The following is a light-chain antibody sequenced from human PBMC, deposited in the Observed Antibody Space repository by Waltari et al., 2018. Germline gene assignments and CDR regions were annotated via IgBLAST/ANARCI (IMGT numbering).Light chain of an antibody. V-gene: IGKV1-12*01. CDR3: QQATSFPLT. J-gene: IGKJ4*01. Sequence: DIQMTQSPSFVSASVGDRVTITCRARQGIGSWFAWYQQKPVKAPKLLVSGASTLQSEVPSRFSGSGSGTDFSLTINSLQPEDVATYYCQQATSFPLTFGGGTKVEIK. CDR1: QGIGSW. CDR2: GAS.